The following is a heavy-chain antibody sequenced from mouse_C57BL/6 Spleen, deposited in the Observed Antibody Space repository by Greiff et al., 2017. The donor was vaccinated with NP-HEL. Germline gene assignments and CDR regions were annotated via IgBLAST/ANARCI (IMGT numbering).Heavy chain of an antibody. J-gene: IGHJ4*01. CDR1: GYAFSSYW. D-gene: IGHD2-4*01. V-gene: IGHV1-80*01. Sequence: VQLQQSGAELVKPGASVKISCKASGYAFSSYWMNWVKQRPGKGLEWIGQIYPGDGDTNYNGKFTGKATLTADKSSSTAYMQLSSLTSEDSAVYFCARKGYYDDGNYAMDYWGQGTSVTVSS. CDR3: ARKGYYDDGNYAMDY. CDR2: IYPGDGDT.